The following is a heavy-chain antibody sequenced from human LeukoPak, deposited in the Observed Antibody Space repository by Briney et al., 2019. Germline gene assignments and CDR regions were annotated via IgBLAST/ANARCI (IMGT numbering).Heavy chain of an antibody. CDR3: TREEREIDY. Sequence: GGSLRLSCAASGFTFSGSAMHWVRQASGKVLEWVGRIRSKTHSYATAYAASVKGRFTISRDDSKNTAYLQMNSLKTEDTAVYYCTREEREIDYWGQGTLVTVSS. CDR1: GFTFSGSA. J-gene: IGHJ4*02. D-gene: IGHD1-1*01. CDR2: IRSKTHSYAT. V-gene: IGHV3-73*01.